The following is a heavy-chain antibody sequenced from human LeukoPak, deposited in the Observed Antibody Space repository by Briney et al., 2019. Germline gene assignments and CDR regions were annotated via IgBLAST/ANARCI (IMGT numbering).Heavy chain of an antibody. D-gene: IGHD6-13*01. CDR1: AISVTTNY. CDR3: VSSTGQQFIPYDY. Sequence: TGGSLRLSCAASAISVTTNYMTWIRQAPGKGLEWVSLIYGDNAAYYAESVRGRFIISRDSLKNTLFLQMNSLRAEDTAVYYCVSSTGQQFIPYDYWGHGTHVTVSS. CDR2: IYGDNAA. J-gene: IGHJ4*01. V-gene: IGHV3-66*02.